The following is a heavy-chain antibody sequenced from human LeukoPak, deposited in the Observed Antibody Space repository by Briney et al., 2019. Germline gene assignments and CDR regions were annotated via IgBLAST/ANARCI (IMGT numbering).Heavy chain of an antibody. D-gene: IGHD2-8*01. J-gene: IGHJ4*02. CDR2: IYPGDSDT. V-gene: IGHV5-51*01. CDR3: ARRSAGTIDY. CDR1: GYSFTTYW. Sequence: GESLKICCKASGYSFTTYWIGWVRQEPGKGLEWMGIIYPGDSDTRYSPSFQGQVTISADKSFSTAYLQWSSLKASDTAMYYCARRSAGTIDYWGQGTLVTVSS.